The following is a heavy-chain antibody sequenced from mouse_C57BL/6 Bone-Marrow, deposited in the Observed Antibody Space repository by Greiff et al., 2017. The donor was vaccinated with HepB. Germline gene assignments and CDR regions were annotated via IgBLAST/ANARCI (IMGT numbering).Heavy chain of an antibody. V-gene: IGHV1-76*01. D-gene: IGHD1-1*01. CDR2: IYPGSGNT. J-gene: IGHJ3*01. CDR3: ARSGYYGSRPAWFAY. CDR1: GYTFTDYY. Sequence: VQLVESGAELVRPGASVKLSCKASGYTFTDYYINWVKQRPGQGLEWIARIYPGSGNTYYNEKFKGKATLTAEKSSSPAYMQLSSLTSEDSAVYFCARSGYYGSRPAWFAYWGQGTLVTVSA.